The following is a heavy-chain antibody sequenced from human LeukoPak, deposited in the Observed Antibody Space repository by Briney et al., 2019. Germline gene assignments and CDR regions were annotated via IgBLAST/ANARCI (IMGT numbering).Heavy chain of an antibody. CDR3: AKTMTAGYSSGPSDY. D-gene: IGHD6-19*01. V-gene: IGHV3-23*01. Sequence: GGSLRLSCAASGFTFSSYAMSWVRQAPGKGLEWVSVISGGGGITYYVDSVKGRFTISRDNAKNTLYPLMNSLRAEDTAVFYCAKTMTAGYSSGPSDYWGQGTLVTVSS. J-gene: IGHJ4*02. CDR2: ISGGGGIT. CDR1: GFTFSSYA.